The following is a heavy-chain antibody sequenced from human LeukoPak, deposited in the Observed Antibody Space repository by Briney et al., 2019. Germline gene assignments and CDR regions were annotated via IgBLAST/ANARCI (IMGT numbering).Heavy chain of an antibody. CDR2: MNPNSGNT. Sequence: ASVKVSCKASGYTFTSYDINWVRQATGQGLEWMGWMNPNSGNTGYAQKFQGRVTITRNTSISTAYMELSSLRSEDTAVYYCARGGIVVVPAAMDGYYYYGMDVWGQGTTVTVSS. J-gene: IGHJ6*02. CDR1: GYTFTSYD. D-gene: IGHD2-2*01. V-gene: IGHV1-8*03. CDR3: ARGGIVVVPAAMDGYYYYGMDV.